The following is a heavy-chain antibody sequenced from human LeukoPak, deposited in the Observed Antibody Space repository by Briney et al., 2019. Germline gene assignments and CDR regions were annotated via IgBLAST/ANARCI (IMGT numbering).Heavy chain of an antibody. Sequence: PGGSLRLSCAASGFTFSSYSMNWVRQAPGKGLEWVSSISSSSSYIYYVDSVKGRFTISRDNAKNSLYLQMNSLRAEDTAVYYCARDPRIAAASDYWGQGTLVTVSS. V-gene: IGHV3-21*01. J-gene: IGHJ4*02. D-gene: IGHD6-13*01. CDR1: GFTFSSYS. CDR2: ISSSSSYI. CDR3: ARDPRIAAASDY.